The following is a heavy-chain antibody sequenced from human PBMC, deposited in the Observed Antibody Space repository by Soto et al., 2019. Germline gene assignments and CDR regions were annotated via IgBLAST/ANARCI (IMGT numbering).Heavy chain of an antibody. CDR1: GYTFTIYG. V-gene: IGHV1-18*01. CDR2: ISANNGQT. J-gene: IGHJ4*02. D-gene: IGHD5-12*01. Sequence: QVQLVQAGTEVKKPLASVKVSCKGSGYTFTIYGVTWVRQAPGQGLEWMGWISANNGQTDYAQRLQGRLTMTTDTSTSTAYMELRSLTSDDTAVYYCARDLGVDMVTTSSGTAAVSRDYWCQGTLVTVPS. CDR3: ARDLGVDMVTTSSGTAAVSRDY.